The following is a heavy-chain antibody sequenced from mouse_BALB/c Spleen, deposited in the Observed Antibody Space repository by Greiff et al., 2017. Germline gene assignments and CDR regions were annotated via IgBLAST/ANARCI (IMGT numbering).Heavy chain of an antibody. Sequence: VKLVESGGGLVKPGGSLKLSCAASGFTFSDYYMYWVRQTPEKRLEWVATISDGGSYTYYPDSVKGRFTISRDNAKNNLYLQMSSLKSEDTAMYYCARGGGNGAMDYWGQGTSVTVSS. CDR2: ISDGGSYT. J-gene: IGHJ4*01. CDR3: ARGGGNGAMDY. D-gene: IGHD2-1*01. V-gene: IGHV5-4*02. CDR1: GFTFSDYY.